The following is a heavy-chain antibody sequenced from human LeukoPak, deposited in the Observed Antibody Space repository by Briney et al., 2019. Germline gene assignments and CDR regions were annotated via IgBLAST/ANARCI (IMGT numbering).Heavy chain of an antibody. CDR3: ARLDSSYHMIDY. CDR2: IYYRGST. Sequence: PSETLSLTCTVSGGSISSYYWSWIRQSPGKGLEWIGYIYYRGSTSYNPSLKSRVTISVDTSKNQFSLKLSSVTPADTAVYYCARLDSSYHMIDYWGQGSLVTVSS. J-gene: IGHJ4*02. V-gene: IGHV4-59*08. D-gene: IGHD3-22*01. CDR1: GGSISSYY.